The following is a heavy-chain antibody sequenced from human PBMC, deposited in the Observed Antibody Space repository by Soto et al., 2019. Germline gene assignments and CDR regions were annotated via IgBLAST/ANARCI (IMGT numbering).Heavy chain of an antibody. D-gene: IGHD3-10*01. Sequence: SETLSLTCTASGGSVTGGYYYWSWIRQPPGKGLEWIGYIHYSGSANYNPPLKSRVTISVDTSKNQFSLKLSSVTAADTAVYYCARVVQKDGGLLSNYYYGLDVWGQGTPVTVSS. V-gene: IGHV4-61*01. CDR1: GGSVTGGYYY. J-gene: IGHJ6*02. CDR2: IHYSGSA. CDR3: ARVVQKDGGLLSNYYYGLDV.